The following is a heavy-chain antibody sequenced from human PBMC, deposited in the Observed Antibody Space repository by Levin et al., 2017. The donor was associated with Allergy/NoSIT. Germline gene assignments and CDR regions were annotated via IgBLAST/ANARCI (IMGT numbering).Heavy chain of an antibody. D-gene: IGHD3-22*01. CDR1: GFTVSSNY. CDR2: IYSSGTT. CDR3: ARESDNYGSYFDY. Sequence: GGSLRLSCAASGFTVSSNYMSWVRQAPGKGLEWVSVIYSSGTTYYADSVKGRFTISRDNSKNTLFLQVNSLRAEDTAVYYCARESDNYGSYFDYWGRGTLVTVSS. V-gene: IGHV3-66*01. J-gene: IGHJ4*02.